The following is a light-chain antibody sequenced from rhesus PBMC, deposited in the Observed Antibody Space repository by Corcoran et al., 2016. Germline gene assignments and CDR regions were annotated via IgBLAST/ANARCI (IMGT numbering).Light chain of an antibody. Sequence: DIQMTQSPSSLSASVGDRVTIPCQASQGISIWLAWYQPKPGKAPKLLIYAASSLQSGVPSRFSGSGSGTDFTLPFSSLKPEDFATYYCQQHNSYPYTFGQGTKVEIK. CDR3: QQHNSYPYT. J-gene: IGKJ2*01. CDR2: AAS. CDR1: QGISIW. V-gene: IGKV1-33*02.